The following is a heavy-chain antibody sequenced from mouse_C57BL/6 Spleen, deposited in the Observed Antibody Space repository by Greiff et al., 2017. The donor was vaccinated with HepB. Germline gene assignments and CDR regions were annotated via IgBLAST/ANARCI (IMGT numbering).Heavy chain of an antibody. J-gene: IGHJ2*01. CDR2: IDPSDSET. CDR3: AREGYGNFDY. D-gene: IGHD2-1*01. Sequence: QVQLKQPGAELVRPGSSVKLSCKASGYTFTSYWMHWVKQRPIQGLEWIGNIDPSDSETHYNQKFKDKATLTVDKSSSTAYMRLSSLTSEDSAVYYCAREGYGNFDYWGQGTTLTVSS. V-gene: IGHV1-52*01. CDR1: GYTFTSYW.